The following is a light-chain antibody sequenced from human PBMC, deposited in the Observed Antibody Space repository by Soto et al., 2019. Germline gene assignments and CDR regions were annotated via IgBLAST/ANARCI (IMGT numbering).Light chain of an antibody. J-gene: IGLJ2*01. Sequence: QSVLTQPPSASGSLGQSVTISCTGTSSAVGGYNYVSWYQQHPGKAPKFMVYEVSKRPSGVPDRFSGSKSGNTASLTGSGLQAEDEADYYCSSYAGSNNVVFGGGTKVTVL. CDR3: SSYAGSNNVV. V-gene: IGLV2-8*01. CDR2: EVS. CDR1: SSAVGGYNY.